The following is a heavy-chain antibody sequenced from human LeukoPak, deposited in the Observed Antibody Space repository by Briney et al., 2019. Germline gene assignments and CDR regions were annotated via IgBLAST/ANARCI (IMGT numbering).Heavy chain of an antibody. V-gene: IGHV1-8*01. Sequence: GASVKVSCKASGYTFTSYDINWVRQATGQGLEWMGWMNPNSGNTGYAQKFQGRVTMTRNTSISTAYMELSSLRSEDTAVYYCARVPLLGSSWYGGVHYYYYMDVWGKGTTVTISS. CDR3: ARVPLLGSSWYGGVHYYYYMDV. J-gene: IGHJ6*03. CDR1: GYTFTSYD. CDR2: MNPNSGNT. D-gene: IGHD6-13*01.